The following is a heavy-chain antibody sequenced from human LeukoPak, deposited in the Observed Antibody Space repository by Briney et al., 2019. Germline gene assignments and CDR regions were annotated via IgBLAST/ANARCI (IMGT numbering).Heavy chain of an antibody. CDR1: GFTVSSKY. CDR2: ITGSGGNT. D-gene: IGHD6-13*01. CDR3: AKAASSSWPSYYYGMDV. Sequence: GGSLRLSCAASGFTVSSKYMSWVRQAPGKGLEWVSVITGSGGNTYYADSVKGRFTISKDNSKNMVYLQMSSLRVDDTAVYYCAKAASSSWPSYYYGMDVWGQGTTVTVSS. V-gene: IGHV3-23*01. J-gene: IGHJ6*02.